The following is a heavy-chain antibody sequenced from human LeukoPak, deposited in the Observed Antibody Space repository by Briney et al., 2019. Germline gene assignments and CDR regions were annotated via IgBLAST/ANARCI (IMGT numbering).Heavy chain of an antibody. CDR3: ARVYSANGYGSGYYDY. CDR1: GLTFSRYV. V-gene: IGHV3-64*01. CDR2: ISNNGGST. D-gene: IGHD3-10*01. Sequence: PGGSLRLSCAASGLTFSRYVMHWVRQAPGKGLEYVSAISNNGGSTYYANSVKGRFTISRDSANNSLYLQMNSLGAEDTAVYYCARVYSANGYGSGYYDYWGQGTLVTVSS. J-gene: IGHJ4*02.